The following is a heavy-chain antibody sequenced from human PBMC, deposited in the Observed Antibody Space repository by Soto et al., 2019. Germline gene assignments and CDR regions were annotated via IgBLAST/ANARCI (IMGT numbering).Heavy chain of an antibody. D-gene: IGHD3-3*01. CDR3: ARHERGSEGDFWSGYYYYGMDV. V-gene: IGHV4-39*01. CDR1: GGSISSSSYY. CDR2: IYYSGST. Sequence: ASETLSLTCTVSGGSISSSSYYWGWIRQPPGKGLEWIGSIYYSGSTYYNPSLKSRVTISVDTSKNQFSLKLSSVTAADTAVYYCARHERGSEGDFWSGYYYYGMDVWGQGTTVTVSS. J-gene: IGHJ6*02.